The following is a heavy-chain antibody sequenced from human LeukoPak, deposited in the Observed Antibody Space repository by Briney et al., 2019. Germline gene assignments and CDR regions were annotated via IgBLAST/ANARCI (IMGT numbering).Heavy chain of an antibody. D-gene: IGHD3-10*01. Sequence: GGSPRLSCTASRFRFSTYAMSWVRQSPGKGLEWVSTIDNSDGTYCPDSVKGRFTISRDNSKNTLYLQMNSLRAEDTATYYCAKSRGSGTYCFDYWGQGTPVTVSS. CDR1: RFRFSTYA. V-gene: IGHV3-23*01. J-gene: IGHJ4*02. CDR2: IDNSDGT. CDR3: AKSRGSGTYCFDY.